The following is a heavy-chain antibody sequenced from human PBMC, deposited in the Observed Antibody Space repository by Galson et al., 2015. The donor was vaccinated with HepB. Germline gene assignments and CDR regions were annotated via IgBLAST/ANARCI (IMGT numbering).Heavy chain of an antibody. J-gene: IGHJ6*02. Sequence: SLRLSCAASGFTFSNYAMSWVRQAPGKGLEWVSAIGGSGGSTNYADSVKGRFTISRDNSKNTLYLQMNSLRAEDTAVYYCAKYLEAAALGGSLCSGMDVWGQGTTVTVS. CDR1: GFTFSNYA. D-gene: IGHD3-16*01. V-gene: IGHV3-23*01. CDR3: AKYLEAAALGGSLCSGMDV. CDR2: IGGSGGST.